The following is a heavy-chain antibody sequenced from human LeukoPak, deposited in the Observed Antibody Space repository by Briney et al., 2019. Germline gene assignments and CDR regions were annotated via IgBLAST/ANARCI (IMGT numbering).Heavy chain of an antibody. Sequence: ASVKVSCKASGYTFTSYGISWVRQAPGQGLEWRGWISAYNGNANYAQTLQGRVTMTTDTSTSTAYMELRSLRSDDTAVYYCARDIAMTTVTPGYWGQGTLVTVSS. CDR3: ARDIAMTTVTPGY. D-gene: IGHD4-17*01. J-gene: IGHJ4*02. CDR1: GYTFTSYG. V-gene: IGHV1-18*01. CDR2: ISAYNGNA.